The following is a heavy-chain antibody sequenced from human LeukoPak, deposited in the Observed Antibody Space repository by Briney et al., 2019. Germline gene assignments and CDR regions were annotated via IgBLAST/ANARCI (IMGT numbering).Heavy chain of an antibody. CDR3: TRDQTPYY. J-gene: IGHJ4*02. CDR1: GYTFGDYA. CDR2: ISSEAYGGTP. Sequence: GGSLRLSCTASGYTFGDYAMTWVRQAPGKGLEWVGFISSEAYGGTPEYAASVKGRFTISRDDSKSIAYLQMNSLKTEDTAVYYCTRDQTPYYWGQGTLVTVSS. V-gene: IGHV3-49*04.